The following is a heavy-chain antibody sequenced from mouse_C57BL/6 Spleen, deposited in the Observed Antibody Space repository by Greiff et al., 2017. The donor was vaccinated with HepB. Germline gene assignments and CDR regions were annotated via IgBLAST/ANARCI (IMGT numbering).Heavy chain of an antibody. Sequence: DVKLVESEGGLVQPGSSMKLSCTASGFTFSDYYMAWVRQVPEKGLEWVANINYDGSSTYYLDSLKSRFIISRDNAKNILYLQMSSLKSEDTATYYCARDSWYYFDYWGQGTTLTVSS. D-gene: IGHD1-1*01. CDR3: ARDSWYYFDY. CDR1: GFTFSDYY. CDR2: INYDGSST. V-gene: IGHV5-16*01. J-gene: IGHJ2*01.